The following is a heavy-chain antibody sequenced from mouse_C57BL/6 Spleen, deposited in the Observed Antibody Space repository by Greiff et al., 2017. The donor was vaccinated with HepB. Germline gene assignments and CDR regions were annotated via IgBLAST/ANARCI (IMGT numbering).Heavy chain of an antibody. CDR2: INPSSGYT. V-gene: IGHV1-7*01. D-gene: IGHD2-2*01. Sequence: QVQLQQSGAELAKPGASVKLSCKASGYTFTSYWMHWVKQRPGQGLEWIGYINPSSGYTKYNQKFKDKATLTADKSSSTAYMQLSSLTYEDSAVYYCARGVTTADWYFDVWGTGTTVTVSS. J-gene: IGHJ1*03. CDR3: ARGVTTADWYFDV. CDR1: GYTFTSYW.